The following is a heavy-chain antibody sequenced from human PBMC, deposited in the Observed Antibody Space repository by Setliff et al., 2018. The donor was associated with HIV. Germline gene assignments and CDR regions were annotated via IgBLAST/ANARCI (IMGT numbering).Heavy chain of an antibody. V-gene: IGHV1-46*03. J-gene: IGHJ5*02. CDR1: GYIFSGYY. Sequence: ASVKVSCKASGYIFSGYYLHWVRQAPGQGLEWMGMIDPSGASTSYAQKFQGRVTMTRDTSTSTVYMELSSLRSEDTAVFYCARDRITMIVVGRQTGWFDPWGQGTLVTVSS. D-gene: IGHD3-22*01. CDR2: IDPSGAST. CDR3: ARDRITMIVVGRQTGWFDP.